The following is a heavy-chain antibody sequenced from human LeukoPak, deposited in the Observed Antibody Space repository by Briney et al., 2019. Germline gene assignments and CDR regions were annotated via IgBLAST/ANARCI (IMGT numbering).Heavy chain of an antibody. J-gene: IGHJ3*02. V-gene: IGHV2-5*02. CDR1: GFALSTPGEG. Sequence: ESGPTLVKPTQTLTLTCTFSGFALSTPGEGVGWIRQPPAKALESLALIYWDDDKRYSPSLKSRLTITKDTSKSQVVLTMTNLDPVDTATYYCAHSTSLLVAFDIWGQGTMVTVSS. D-gene: IGHD6-6*01. CDR2: IYWDDDK. CDR3: AHSTSLLVAFDI.